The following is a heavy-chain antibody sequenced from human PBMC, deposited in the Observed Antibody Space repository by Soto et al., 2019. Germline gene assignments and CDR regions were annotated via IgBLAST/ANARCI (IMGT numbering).Heavy chain of an antibody. CDR1: GYTFTSYA. CDR2: INADNGNT. J-gene: IGHJ6*02. Sequence: QVQLVQSGAEEKKPGASVKVSCKASGYTFTSYAMHWVRQAPGQRLEWMGWINADNGNTKYAQKFQGRVTITRDTSASTASMELSSLRSEDTAVYYCARSATTADYFYGMDVWGQGTMVTVSS. D-gene: IGHD1-26*01. V-gene: IGHV1-3*05. CDR3: ARSATTADYFYGMDV.